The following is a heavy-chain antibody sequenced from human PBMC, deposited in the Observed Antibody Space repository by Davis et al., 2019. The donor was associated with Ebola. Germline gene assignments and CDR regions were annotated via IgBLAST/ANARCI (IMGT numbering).Heavy chain of an antibody. J-gene: IGHJ3*02. Sequence: GESLKISCSASGISFSSYAMDWVRQAPGKGLEWLAVIWHDGSNEKYADSVKGRFTVSRDNSKNTLYLEMNSLTAEDTAVYFCARDVWFGELRSAALDIWGQGTTVTVSS. D-gene: IGHD3-10*01. CDR2: IWHDGSNE. CDR3: ARDVWFGELRSAALDI. V-gene: IGHV3-33*01. CDR1: GISFSSYA.